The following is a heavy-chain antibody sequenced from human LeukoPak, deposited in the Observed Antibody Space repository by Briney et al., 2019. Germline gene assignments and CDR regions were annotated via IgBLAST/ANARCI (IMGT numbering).Heavy chain of an antibody. V-gene: IGHV3-20*04. CDR1: GFTFDDYA. CDR3: ARTQIGYCSGTSCTLYYFDY. J-gene: IGHJ4*02. CDR2: ITRNGGST. Sequence: PGGSLRLSCATSGFTFDDYALSWVRQDPGKGLEWVSSITRNGGSTAYAESVKDRFTISRDNARNSLYLQMNSLRAEDTALYYCARTQIGYCSGTSCTLYYFDYWGQGTLVTVSS. D-gene: IGHD2-2*01.